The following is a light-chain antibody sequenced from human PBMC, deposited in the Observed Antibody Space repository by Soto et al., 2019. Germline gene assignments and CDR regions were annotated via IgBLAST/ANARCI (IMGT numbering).Light chain of an antibody. CDR1: QCVSSNF. J-gene: IGKJ1*01. Sequence: EIVLTQSPGTLSLSPGERATLSCKASQCVSSNFLAWYQRKPGQAPRLLIYGASYRATEIPYRFSGSGSGTDFTLTITRLEPEDLAVYYCQQYGTSPPTFGQGTKVEI. CDR3: QQYGTSPPT. CDR2: GAS. V-gene: IGKV3-20*01.